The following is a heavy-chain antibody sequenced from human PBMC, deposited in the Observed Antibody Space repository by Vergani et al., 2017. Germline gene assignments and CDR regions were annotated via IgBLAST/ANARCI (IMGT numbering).Heavy chain of an antibody. Sequence: QVQLVESGGGVVQPGRSLRLSCAASGFTFSSYAMHWVRQAPGKGLEWVAVLSYDGSNKYYADSVKGRFTISRDNSKNTLYLQMNSLRAEDTSVYYCVSGPMSTAPYVSCDIWGQGTMVTVSS. CDR1: GFTFSSYA. J-gene: IGHJ3*02. V-gene: IGHV3-30-3*01. CDR3: VSGPMSTAPYVSCDI. D-gene: IGHD5/OR15-5a*01. CDR2: LSYDGSNK.